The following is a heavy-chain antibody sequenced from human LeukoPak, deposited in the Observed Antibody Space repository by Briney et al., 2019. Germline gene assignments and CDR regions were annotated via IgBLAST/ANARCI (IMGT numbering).Heavy chain of an antibody. CDR3: AKGSRRGSLLYAFDI. CDR2: ISGDGGST. J-gene: IGHJ3*02. Sequence: GGSLRLSCAASGFTFDDYAMHWVRQAPGKRLEWVSLISGDGGSTYYADSVKGRFTISRDNSKNSLYLQMNSLRTEDTALYYCAKGSRRGSLLYAFDIWGQGTMVTVSS. V-gene: IGHV3-43*02. CDR1: GFTFDDYA. D-gene: IGHD5-12*01.